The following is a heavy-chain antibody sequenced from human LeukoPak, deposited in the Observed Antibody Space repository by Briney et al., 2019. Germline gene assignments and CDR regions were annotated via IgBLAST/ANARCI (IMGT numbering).Heavy chain of an antibody. Sequence: GGSLRLSCAASGFTFSSYWVHWVRQAPGKGLVWVALISYGGTNEYYADSVRGRFTISRDNSKNTLYLQMNSLRAEDTAVYYCARDSGSGSSPGTQTYFHIWGRGTMVTVSS. CDR1: GFTFSSYW. CDR2: ISYGGTNE. J-gene: IGHJ3*02. V-gene: IGHV3-30-3*01. CDR3: ARDSGSGSSPGTQTYFHI. D-gene: IGHD3-10*01.